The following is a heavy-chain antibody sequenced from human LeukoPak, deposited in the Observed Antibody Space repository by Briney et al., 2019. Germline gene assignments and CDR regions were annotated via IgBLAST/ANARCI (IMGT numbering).Heavy chain of an antibody. V-gene: IGHV3-13*01. D-gene: IGHD1-14*01. CDR1: GFIFSGYD. J-gene: IGHJ5*02. CDR3: VREVGTKRPYGYNWFDP. CDR2: IGTAGDT. Sequence: GGSLRLSCAVSGFIFSGYDMHWVRRATGKGLEWVSGIGTAGDTYYPGSVKGRFTISRENAKNSLYLQMNNLRVGDTAVYYCVREVGTKRPYGYNWFDPWGQGTLVTVSS.